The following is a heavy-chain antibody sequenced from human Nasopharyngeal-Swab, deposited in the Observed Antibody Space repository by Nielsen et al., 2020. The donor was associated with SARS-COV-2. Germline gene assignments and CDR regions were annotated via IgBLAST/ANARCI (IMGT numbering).Heavy chain of an antibody. CDR1: GGSISSGGYY. Sequence: SETLSLTCTVSGGSISSGGYYWSWIRQHPGKGLEWIGYIYYSGSTYYNPSLKSRVTISVDTSKNQFSLKLSSVTAADTAVYYCARIVSRGIFGVVAHFDYWGQGTLVIVSS. CDR2: IYYSGST. J-gene: IGHJ4*02. V-gene: IGHV4-31*03. D-gene: IGHD3-3*01. CDR3: ARIVSRGIFGVVAHFDY.